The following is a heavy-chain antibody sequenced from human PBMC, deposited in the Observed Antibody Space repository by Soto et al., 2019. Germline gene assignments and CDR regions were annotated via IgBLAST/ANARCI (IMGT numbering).Heavy chain of an antibody. CDR3: AKFDSSGYHSDY. D-gene: IGHD3-22*01. V-gene: IGHV3-23*01. CDR1: GFTFSSYA. CDR2: ISGSGGST. Sequence: PGGSLSLSCAASGFTFSSYAMSWVRQAPGKGLEWVSAISGSGGSTYYADSVKGRFTISRDNSKNTLYLQMNSLRAEDTAVYYCAKFDSSGYHSDYWGQGTLVTVSS. J-gene: IGHJ4*02.